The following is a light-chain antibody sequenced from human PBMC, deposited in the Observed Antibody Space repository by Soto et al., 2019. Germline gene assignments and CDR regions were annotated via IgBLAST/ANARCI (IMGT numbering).Light chain of an antibody. CDR2: YDD. CDR3: AGWDDSLNGVV. V-gene: IGLV1-36*01. Sequence: QSVLTQPPSVSEAPRQRVIISCSGSSSNIGNNAVNWYQVLPGKAPKLLIYYDDLLPSGVSDRFSGSKSGTSASLAISGLQSEDEADYYCAGWDDSLNGVVFGGGTKLTVL. J-gene: IGLJ2*01. CDR1: SSNIGNNA.